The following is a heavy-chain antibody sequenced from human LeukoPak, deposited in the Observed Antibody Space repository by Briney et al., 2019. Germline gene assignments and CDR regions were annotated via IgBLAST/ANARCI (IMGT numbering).Heavy chain of an antibody. J-gene: IGHJ4*02. CDR2: INTGGGT. CDR3: AKDARNYYGSGSYYNVEY. CDR1: GFTFSTST. V-gene: IGHV3-23*01. Sequence: GGSLRLSCAASGFTFSTSTMSWVRQAPGKGLEWVSAINTGGGTSSADSVKGRFTISRDNSESTLYQQMNSLRAEDTAVYYCAKDARNYYGSGSYYNVEYWGQGTLVTVSS. D-gene: IGHD3-10*01.